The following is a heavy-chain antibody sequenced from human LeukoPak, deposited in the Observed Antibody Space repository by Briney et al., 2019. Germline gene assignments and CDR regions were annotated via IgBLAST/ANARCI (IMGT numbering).Heavy chain of an antibody. V-gene: IGHV4-34*01. J-gene: IGHJ4*02. CDR3: AIPRDGYNRYFDY. D-gene: IGHD5-24*01. Sequence: SETLSLNCAVYGGSFSGYYWSWIRQPPGKGLEWIGEINHSGSTNYDPSLKSRVTISVDTSKNQFSLKLSSVTAADTAVYYCAIPRDGYNRYFDYWGQGTLVTVSS. CDR1: GGSFSGYY. CDR2: INHSGST.